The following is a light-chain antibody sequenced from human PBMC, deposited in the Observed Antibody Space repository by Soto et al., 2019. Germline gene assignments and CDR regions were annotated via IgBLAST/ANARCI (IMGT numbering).Light chain of an antibody. Sequence: QSAVTQPASVSGSPGQSITISCTGTSSDVGGYNYVSWYQQHPGKVPKLIICEVTNRPPGVSDRFSGSKSGNTASLTISGLQTEDEDDYYCSSYTSGSTWVFGGGTKLTVL. CDR3: SSYTSGSTWV. J-gene: IGLJ3*02. CDR2: EVT. V-gene: IGLV2-14*01. CDR1: SSDVGGYNY.